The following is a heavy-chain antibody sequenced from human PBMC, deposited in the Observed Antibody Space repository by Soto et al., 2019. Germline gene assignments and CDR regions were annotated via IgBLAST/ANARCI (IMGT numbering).Heavy chain of an antibody. CDR1: GFTFSSYW. V-gene: IGHV3-74*01. Sequence: PGGSLRLSCAASGFTFSSYWMHWVRQAPGKGLVWVSRINSDGSSTSYADSVKGRFTISRDNAKNTLYLQMNSLRAEDTAVYYFEKSTEDEFWSGSGTFDPWGQGTLVTVSS. D-gene: IGHD3-3*01. CDR2: INSDGSST. J-gene: IGHJ5*02. CDR3: EKSTEDEFWSGSGTFDP.